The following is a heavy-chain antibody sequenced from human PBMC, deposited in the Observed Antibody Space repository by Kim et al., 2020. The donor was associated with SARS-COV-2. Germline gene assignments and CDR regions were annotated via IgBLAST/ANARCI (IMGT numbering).Heavy chain of an antibody. V-gene: IGHV3-53*01. D-gene: IGHD4-17*01. J-gene: IGHJ4*02. CDR3: ARTLNHYGVEPYFDY. Sequence: DPVKGRFTISRDNSKNTLHLQMSSLRAEDTAVYYCARTLNHYGVEPYFDYWGQGTLVTVSS.